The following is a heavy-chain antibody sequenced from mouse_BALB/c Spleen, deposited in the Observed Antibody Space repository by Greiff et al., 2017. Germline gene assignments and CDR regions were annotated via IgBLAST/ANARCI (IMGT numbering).Heavy chain of an antibody. D-gene: IGHD1-1*01. CDR3: ARFYYGYWYFDV. V-gene: IGHV5-17*02. J-gene: IGHJ1*01. Sequence: EVKLVESGGGLVQPGGSRKLSCAASGFTFSSFGMHWVRQAPEKGLEWVAYISSGSSTIYYADTVKGRFTISRDNPKNTLFLQMTSLRSEDTAMYYCARFYYGYWYFDVWGAGTTVTVSS. CDR1: GFTFSSFG. CDR2: ISSGSSTI.